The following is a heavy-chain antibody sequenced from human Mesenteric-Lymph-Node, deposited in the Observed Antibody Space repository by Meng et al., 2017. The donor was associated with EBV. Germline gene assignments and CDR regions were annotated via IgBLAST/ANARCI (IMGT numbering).Heavy chain of an antibody. CDR2: IYYSGIT. Sequence: VQLQESGPGLVKPSETLSLTCTVSGGPITTYYWSWIRQPPGKGPEWIGYIYYSGITKYNPSLKSRVTISVDTSKNQFSLKLTSVTAADTAVYYCARSHPIVQTKYNWFDPWGQGTLVTVSS. J-gene: IGHJ5*02. CDR1: GGPITTYY. V-gene: IGHV4-59*01. D-gene: IGHD2/OR15-2a*01. CDR3: ARSHPIVQTKYNWFDP.